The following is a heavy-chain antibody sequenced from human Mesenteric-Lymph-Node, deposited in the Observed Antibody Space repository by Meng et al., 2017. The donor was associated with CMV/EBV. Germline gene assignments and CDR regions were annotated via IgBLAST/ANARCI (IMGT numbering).Heavy chain of an antibody. CDR2: ISAYNGYT. CDR3: ARGDGAAPHF. CDR1: GYTFSNYQ. D-gene: IGHD6-13*01. Sequence: PCQTSGYTFSNYQTTWVRQAPGQGLEWMGWISAYNGYTNYAQKFQDRVTMTTDTSTSTAYMELRSLRSDDTGVYYCARGDGAAPHFWGQGTLVTVSS. V-gene: IGHV1-18*01. J-gene: IGHJ4*02.